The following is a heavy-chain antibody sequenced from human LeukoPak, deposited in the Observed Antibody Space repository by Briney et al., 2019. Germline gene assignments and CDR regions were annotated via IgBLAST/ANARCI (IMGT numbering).Heavy chain of an antibody. V-gene: IGHV1-8*01. J-gene: IGHJ6*03. CDR2: MNPNSGNT. CDR3: ARAYSSSWYYYYYYMDV. CDR1: GYTFTSYD. Sequence: ASVKVSCKASGYTFTSYDTNWVRQATGQGLEWMGWMNPNSGNTGYAQKFQGRVTMTRNTSISTAYMELSSLRSEDTAVYYCARAYSSSWYYYYYYMDVWGKGTTVTVSS. D-gene: IGHD6-13*01.